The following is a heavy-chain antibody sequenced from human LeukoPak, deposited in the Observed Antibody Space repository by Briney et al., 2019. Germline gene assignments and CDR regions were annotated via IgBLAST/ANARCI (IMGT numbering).Heavy chain of an antibody. CDR2: IHHSGAT. CDR1: GGSVSGYY. CDR3: ARGILEVYHIDL. Sequence: SETLSLTCAVYGGSVSGYYWSWIRQPPGKGLEWIGEIHHSGATNYNPSLKSRATILLDKSKNQFSLKLRSVTAADTAVYYCARGILEVYHIDLWGRGTLVTVYS. J-gene: IGHJ2*01. V-gene: IGHV4-34*01. D-gene: IGHD1-1*01.